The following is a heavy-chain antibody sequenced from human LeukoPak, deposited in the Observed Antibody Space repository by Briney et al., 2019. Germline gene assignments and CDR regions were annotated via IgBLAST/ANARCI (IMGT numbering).Heavy chain of an antibody. CDR2: INPNSGGA. CDR3: ARGDRSGYDILTNDY. D-gene: IGHD3-9*01. Sequence: ASVKVSCKASGYTFTGYYMHWVRQAPGQGLGWMGRINPNSGGANYAQKFQGRVTMTRDTSISTAYMELSRLRSDDTAVYYCARGDRSGYDILTNDYWGQGTLVTVSS. J-gene: IGHJ4*02. CDR1: GYTFTGYY. V-gene: IGHV1-2*06.